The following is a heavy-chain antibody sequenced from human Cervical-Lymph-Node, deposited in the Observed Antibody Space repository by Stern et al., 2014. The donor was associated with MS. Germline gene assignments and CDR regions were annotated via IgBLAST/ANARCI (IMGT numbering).Heavy chain of an antibody. CDR1: GFTFSGYG. CDR2: IWSDGSNP. J-gene: IGHJ4*02. D-gene: IGHD3-16*01. CDR3: ARGRNVGVNYYFDY. Sequence: VQLVESGGGVVQPGKSLRLSCVASGFTFSGYGMHWVRQAPGKGLGGVAFIWSDGSNPSYADSVQGRFTIARDNLQNTLHLHMNNVTAADTARYYCARGRNVGVNYYFDYWGQGSLVTVSS. V-gene: IGHV3-33*01.